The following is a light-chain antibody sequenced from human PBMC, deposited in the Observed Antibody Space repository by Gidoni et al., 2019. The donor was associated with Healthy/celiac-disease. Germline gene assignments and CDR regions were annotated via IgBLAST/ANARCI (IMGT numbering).Light chain of an antibody. CDR1: NIGSKS. Sequence: SYVLTQPPSVSVAPGQTARITCGGNNIGSKSVHWYQKKPGQAPVLVVYDDSDRHSGIPERFSGSNSGNTATLTISRVEAGDEADYYCQVWDSSSDHYVFGTGTKVTV. J-gene: IGLJ1*01. CDR2: DDS. V-gene: IGLV3-21*02. CDR3: QVWDSSSDHYV.